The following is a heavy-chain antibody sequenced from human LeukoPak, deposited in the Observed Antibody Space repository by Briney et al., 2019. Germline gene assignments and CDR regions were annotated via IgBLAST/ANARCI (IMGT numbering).Heavy chain of an antibody. J-gene: IGHJ4*02. CDR2: ISGSSSFI. D-gene: IGHD3-16*01. CDR1: GFTFSDYA. V-gene: IGHV3-21*01. CDR3: ARLPQSFVGASPFDF. Sequence: SGGPLRLSCAASGFTFSDYAMTWVRQAPGKGLEWVSSISGSSSFIYYTYSVQGRFTVSRDNAENSLFLQMDSLKAEDTAVYYCARLPQSFVGASPFDFWGQGTLVTVSS.